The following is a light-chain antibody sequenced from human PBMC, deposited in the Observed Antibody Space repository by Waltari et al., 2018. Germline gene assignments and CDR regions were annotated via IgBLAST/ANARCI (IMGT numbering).Light chain of an antibody. Sequence: DIHLTQSPSFLSASVGDRFPITFRASQGIRSWLAWYQQKPGEAPKLLIYDASTLQSGVPSRFSGSGSGAEFTLTINSLQPEDFASYYCQQLNGYPRTFGLGTKVQIK. J-gene: IGKJ1*01. V-gene: IGKV1-9*01. CDR2: DAS. CDR3: QQLNGYPRT. CDR1: QGIRSW.